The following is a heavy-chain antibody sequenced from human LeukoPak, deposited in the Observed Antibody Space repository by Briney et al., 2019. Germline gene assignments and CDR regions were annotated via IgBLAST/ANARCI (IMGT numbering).Heavy chain of an antibody. CDR1: GFTFSSYA. Sequence: GGSLRLSCAASGFTFSSYAMSWVRQAPGKGLEWVSAISGSGGSTYYADSVKGRFTISRDNSKNTLYLQMNSLRAEDTAVYYCARDFEQWLVLGAFDIWGQGTMVTVSS. D-gene: IGHD6-19*01. V-gene: IGHV3-23*01. CDR3: ARDFEQWLVLGAFDI. CDR2: ISGSGGST. J-gene: IGHJ3*02.